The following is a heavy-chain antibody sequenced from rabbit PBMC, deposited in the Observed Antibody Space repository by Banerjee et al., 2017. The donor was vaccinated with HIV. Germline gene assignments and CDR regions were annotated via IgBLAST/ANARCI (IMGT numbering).Heavy chain of an antibody. J-gene: IGHJ4*01. CDR3: ARDLAGVIGWNFNL. CDR1: GFSFSSDA. V-gene: IGHV1S45*01. CDR2: INTSSGNT. D-gene: IGHD4-1*01. Sequence: QEQLEESGGDLVKPEGSLTLTCTASGFSFSSDAMCWVRQAPGKGLEWIGCINTSSGNTVYASWAKGRFTISKTSSTTVTLQMTSLTAADTATYFCARDLAGVIGWNFNLWGPGTLVTVS.